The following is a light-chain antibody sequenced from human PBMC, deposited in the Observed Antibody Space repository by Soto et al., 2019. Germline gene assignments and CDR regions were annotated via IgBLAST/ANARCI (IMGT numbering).Light chain of an antibody. Sequence: DIVMTQSPATLSVSPGERATLSCRASLTVNTNLAWYQQKPGQAPRLLIYYASTRATGIPARFSGSGSVKEFTLTISSVQSEDSAVYYCQQYGPSPMYTFGQGTNLEIK. V-gene: IGKV3-15*01. CDR3: QQYGPSPMYT. CDR2: YAS. CDR1: LTVNTN. J-gene: IGKJ2*01.